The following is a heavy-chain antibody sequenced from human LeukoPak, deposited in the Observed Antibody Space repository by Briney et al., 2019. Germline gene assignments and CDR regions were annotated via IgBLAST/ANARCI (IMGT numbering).Heavy chain of an antibody. J-gene: IGHJ2*01. D-gene: IGHD2/OR15-2a*01. CDR3: ASGFKNSYWYFDL. Sequence: PSETLSLTCTVSGGSISSGDYYWSWIRQPPGKGLEWIGYIYYSGSTYYNPSLKSRVTISVDTSKNQFSLKLSSVTAADTAVYYCASGFKNSYWYFDLWGRGTLVTVSS. CDR2: IYYSGST. CDR1: GGSISSGDYY. V-gene: IGHV4-30-4*08.